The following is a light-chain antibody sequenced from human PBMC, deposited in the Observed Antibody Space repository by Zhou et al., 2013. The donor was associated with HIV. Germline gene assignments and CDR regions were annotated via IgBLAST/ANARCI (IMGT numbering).Light chain of an antibody. Sequence: QSALTQPPSASGSPGQSVTISCTGTSSDVGGYNYVSWYQQHPGKAPKLMIYEVNKRPSGVPDRFSGSKSGNTASLTVSGLQAEDETDYYCSSYAGSSRWVFGRRDQADRP. CDR2: EVN. J-gene: IGLJ3*02. V-gene: IGLV2-8*01. CDR1: SSDVGGYNY. CDR3: SSYAGSSRWV.